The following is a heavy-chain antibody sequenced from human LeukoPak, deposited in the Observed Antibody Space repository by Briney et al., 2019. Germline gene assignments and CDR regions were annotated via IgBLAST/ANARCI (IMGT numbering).Heavy chain of an antibody. Sequence: GGSLRLSCAASGFTFSSYAMSWVRQAPGRGLEWVSAISGSGGSTYYADSVKGRFTISRDNSKNTLYLQMNSLRAEDTAVYYCAKDYYDSSGYYGGYDYWGQGTLVTVSS. CDR3: AKDYYDSSGYYGGYDY. CDR2: ISGSGGST. J-gene: IGHJ4*02. V-gene: IGHV3-23*01. D-gene: IGHD3-22*01. CDR1: GFTFSSYA.